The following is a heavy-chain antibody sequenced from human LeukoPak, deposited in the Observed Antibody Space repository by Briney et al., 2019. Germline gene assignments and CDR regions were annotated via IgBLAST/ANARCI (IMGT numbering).Heavy chain of an antibody. CDR1: GGSISSGDYY. CDR3: ARAEAPDDSSGYYYYYYYMDV. D-gene: IGHD3-22*01. Sequence: SETLSLTCTVSGGSISSGDYYWSWISQPPGKGLEWIGYIYYSGSTYYNPSLKSRVTISVDTSKNQFSLKLSSVTAADTAVYYCARAEAPDDSSGYYYYYYYMDVWGKGTTVTVSS. V-gene: IGHV4-30-4*08. J-gene: IGHJ6*03. CDR2: IYYSGST.